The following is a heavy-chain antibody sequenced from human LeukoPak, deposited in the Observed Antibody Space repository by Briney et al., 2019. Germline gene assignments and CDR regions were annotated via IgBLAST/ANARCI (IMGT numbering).Heavy chain of an antibody. V-gene: IGHV3-48*03. D-gene: IGHD5-12*01. CDR1: GFTFSSYE. CDR2: ISSSGSTI. CDR3: AANVDIVATIWWYFDL. Sequence: GGSLRLSCAASGFTFSSYEMNWVRQAPGKGLEWVSYISSSGSTIYYADSVKGRFTISRDNAKNSLYLQMNSLRAEDTAVYYCAANVDIVATIWWYFDLWGRGTLVTASS. J-gene: IGHJ2*01.